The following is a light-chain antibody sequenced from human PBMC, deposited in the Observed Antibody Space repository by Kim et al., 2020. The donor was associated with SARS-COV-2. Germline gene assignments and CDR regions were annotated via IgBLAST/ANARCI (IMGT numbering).Light chain of an antibody. Sequence: GQSVTISCSGSSSNIGSNTVNWYQQLPGTAPKLLIYSNDHRPSGVPDRFSGSKSGTSASLAISGLQSEDEAEYYCAAWDDSLNGWVFGGGTQLTVL. CDR3: AAWDDSLNGWV. CDR1: SSNIGSNT. V-gene: IGLV1-44*01. CDR2: SND. J-gene: IGLJ3*02.